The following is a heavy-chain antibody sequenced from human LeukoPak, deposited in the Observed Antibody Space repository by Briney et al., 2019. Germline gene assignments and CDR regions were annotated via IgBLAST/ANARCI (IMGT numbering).Heavy chain of an antibody. CDR2: IYHGETT. CDR1: GGSINSSNDY. J-gene: IGHJ4*02. CDR3: ARDDHGGNPLHY. Sequence: SETLSLTCTVSGGSINSSNDYWGWIRQPPGKGLEWIGSIYHGETTYYNPSLKSRVTISVDTSKNQLSLGLNSVTAADTAVYFCARDDHGGNPLHYWGQGTLVTVSS. D-gene: IGHD4-23*01. V-gene: IGHV4-39*07.